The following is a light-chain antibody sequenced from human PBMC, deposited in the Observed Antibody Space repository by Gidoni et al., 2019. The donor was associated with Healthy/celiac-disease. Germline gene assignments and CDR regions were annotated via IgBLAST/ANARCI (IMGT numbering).Light chain of an antibody. Sequence: QSVLTQPPSLSGAPGQGVTISCTGSSSNIGAGYDVHWYQQLPGTAPKLLIYGNSNRPSGVPDRFSGSKSGTSASLAISGLQAEDEADYYCQSYDSSLYVVFGGGTKLTVL. J-gene: IGLJ2*01. CDR2: GNS. CDR3: QSYDSSLYVV. CDR1: SSNIGAGYD. V-gene: IGLV1-40*01.